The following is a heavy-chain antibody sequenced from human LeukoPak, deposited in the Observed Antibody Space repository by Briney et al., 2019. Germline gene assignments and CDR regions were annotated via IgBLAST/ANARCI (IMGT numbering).Heavy chain of an antibody. V-gene: IGHV4-4*09. J-gene: IGHJ4*02. CDR3: VRVVPAYYFDY. D-gene: IGHD2-2*01. Sequence: PSETLSLTCTVSGGSISSYYWSWIRQPPGKGLEWIGYIYTSGSTNYNPSLKSRVTISVGTSKNQFSLKLSSVTAADTAVYYCVRVVPAYYFDYWGQGTLVTVSS. CDR1: GGSISSYY. CDR2: IYTSGST.